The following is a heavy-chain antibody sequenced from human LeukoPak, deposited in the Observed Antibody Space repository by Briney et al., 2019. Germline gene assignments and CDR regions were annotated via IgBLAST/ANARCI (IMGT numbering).Heavy chain of an antibody. Sequence: ASVKVSCKASGFTFTSYGFNWVRQAPGQGLEWMGWISAYSDNTNFAQKFQDRVTMTTDTSTSTAYVELRSLRSDDTAVYYCARDGVEMATYYYYAMDVWGQGTTVTVSS. V-gene: IGHV1-18*04. CDR3: ARDGVEMATYYYYAMDV. J-gene: IGHJ6*02. D-gene: IGHD5-24*01. CDR1: GFTFTSYG. CDR2: ISAYSDNT.